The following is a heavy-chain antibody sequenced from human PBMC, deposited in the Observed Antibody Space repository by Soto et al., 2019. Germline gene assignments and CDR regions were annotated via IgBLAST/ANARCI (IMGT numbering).Heavy chain of an antibody. CDR2: ISAYNGNT. V-gene: IGHV1-18*01. CDR1: GYSFTNYG. Sequence: QDQLVQSGVEVKKPGASVKVSCKASGYSFTNYGITWVRQAPGQGFEWMGWISAYNGNTNYAQKFQGRVTMTTDAPTSTAYLELRSLRPDDTAVYYCARDRGVAPPVAGNTHYYYYMDVWGKGTTVTVSS. D-gene: IGHD6-19*01. J-gene: IGHJ6*03. CDR3: ARDRGVAPPVAGNTHYYYYMDV.